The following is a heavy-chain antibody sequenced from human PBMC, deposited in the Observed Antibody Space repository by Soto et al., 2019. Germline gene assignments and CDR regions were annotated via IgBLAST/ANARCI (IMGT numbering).Heavy chain of an antibody. Sequence: SETLSLTCTVSGGSVSSGSYYRSWIRQPPGKGLEWIGYIYYSGSTNYNPSLKSRVTISVDTSKNQFSLKLSSVTAADTAVYYCARGIEGWYQGRYYYGMDVWGQGTTVTVSS. CDR2: IYYSGST. D-gene: IGHD6-19*01. CDR3: ARGIEGWYQGRYYYGMDV. J-gene: IGHJ6*02. V-gene: IGHV4-61*01. CDR1: GGSVSSGSYY.